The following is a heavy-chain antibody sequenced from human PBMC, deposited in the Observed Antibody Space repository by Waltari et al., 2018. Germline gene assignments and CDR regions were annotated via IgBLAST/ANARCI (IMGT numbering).Heavy chain of an antibody. V-gene: IGHV2-26*01. CDR2: IFSNDET. J-gene: IGHJ6*03. CDR3: ARIRRPRPSYYDFWSGYYYYMDV. CDR1: GFSLSNARMG. D-gene: IGHD3-3*01. Sequence: QVTLKESGPVLVKPTETLTLTCTVSGFSLSNARMGVSWIRQPPGKALEWLAHIFSNDETSYSTSLKSRLTISKDTAKSQVVITMTNMDPVDTATYYCARIRRPRPSYYDFWSGYYYYMDVWGKGTTVTISS.